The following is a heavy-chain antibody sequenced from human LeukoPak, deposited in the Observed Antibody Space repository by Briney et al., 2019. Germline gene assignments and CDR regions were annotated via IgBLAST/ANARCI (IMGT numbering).Heavy chain of an antibody. CDR1: GFTFRSHG. Sequence: LPGGSLRLSCAASGFTFRSHGMHWVRQAPGKGLEWVAFISYDGSNKDYADSVEGRFTISRDNSKNTLYLQMNSLRPDDTAAYHCATTGSGWYGVMIDYWGQGTLVTVSS. J-gene: IGHJ4*02. D-gene: IGHD6-19*01. CDR2: ISYDGSNK. V-gene: IGHV3-30*03. CDR3: ATTGSGWYGVMIDY.